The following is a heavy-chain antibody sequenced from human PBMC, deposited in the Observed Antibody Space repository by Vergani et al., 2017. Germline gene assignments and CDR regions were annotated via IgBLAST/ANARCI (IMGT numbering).Heavy chain of an antibody. Sequence: QVQLVQSGAEVKKPGSSVKVSCKASGGTFSSYAISWVRQAPGQGLEWMGGIIPIFGTANYAQKFQGRVTITADESTSTAYMELSSLRSEDTAVYYCARDRPLYYYDSSGYSYGMDVWGQGTTVTVSS. V-gene: IGHV1-69*01. CDR1: GGTFSSYA. D-gene: IGHD3-22*01. J-gene: IGHJ6*02. CDR2: IIPIFGTA. CDR3: ARDRPLYYYDSSGYSYGMDV.